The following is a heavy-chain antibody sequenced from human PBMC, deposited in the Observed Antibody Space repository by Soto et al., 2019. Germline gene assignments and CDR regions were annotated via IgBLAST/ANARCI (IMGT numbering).Heavy chain of an antibody. J-gene: IGHJ5*02. Sequence: ASVKVSCKASGYTFTSYGISWVRQAPGQGLEWMGWISAYNGDTNYAQKLQGRVTMTTDTSTSTAYMELRSLRSDDTAVYYCARTRYCSSTSCFRGWFDPCGQGTLVTVSS. D-gene: IGHD2-2*01. CDR2: ISAYNGDT. CDR3: ARTRYCSSTSCFRGWFDP. V-gene: IGHV1-18*04. CDR1: GYTFTSYG.